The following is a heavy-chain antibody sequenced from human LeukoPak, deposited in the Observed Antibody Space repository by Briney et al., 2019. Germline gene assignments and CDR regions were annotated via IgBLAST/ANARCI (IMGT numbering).Heavy chain of an antibody. CDR1: GGTFSSFA. CDR2: IIPIFGTT. J-gene: IGHJ6*03. Sequence: ASVKVSCKTSGGTFSSFAITWVRQTPGQGLEWMGGIIPIFGTTNYAQKFQDRVTITADKSTSTAYMKLSSLRSEDTAVYFCARVVGLTGYSSNWYSGYYYYMDVWGKGTTVTVSS. D-gene: IGHD6-13*01. V-gene: IGHV1-69*06. CDR3: ARVVGLTGYSSNWYSGYYYYMDV.